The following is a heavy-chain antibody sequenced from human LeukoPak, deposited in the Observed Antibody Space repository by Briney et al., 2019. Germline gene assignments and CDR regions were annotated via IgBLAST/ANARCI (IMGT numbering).Heavy chain of an antibody. V-gene: IGHV3-33*01. CDR1: GFTFSSYG. D-gene: IGHD4-17*01. J-gene: IGHJ6*02. CDR3: ARDLRGVTTFYYYYGMDV. Sequence: GGSLRLSCTASGFTFSSYGMHWVRQAPGKGLGWVAVIWYDGSNKYYADSVKGRFTISRDNSKNTLYLQMNSLRAEDTAVYYCARDLRGVTTFYYYYGMDVWGQGTTVTVSS. CDR2: IWYDGSNK.